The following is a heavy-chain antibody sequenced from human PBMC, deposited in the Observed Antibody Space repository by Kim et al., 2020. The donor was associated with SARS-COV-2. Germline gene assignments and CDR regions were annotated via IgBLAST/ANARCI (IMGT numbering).Heavy chain of an antibody. Sequence: GGSLRLSCAASGFTFSRRAMSWVRQVPGKGLEWIASVNNNNNPYYADSVKGRFTVSRDITKDTLYLQMNRLRADDTALYYCAKDHPSSGWPTFDSWGKGT. CDR2: VNNNNNP. V-gene: IGHV3-23*05. CDR3: AKDHPSSGWPTFDS. D-gene: IGHD6-19*01. J-gene: IGHJ4*02. CDR1: GFTFSRRA.